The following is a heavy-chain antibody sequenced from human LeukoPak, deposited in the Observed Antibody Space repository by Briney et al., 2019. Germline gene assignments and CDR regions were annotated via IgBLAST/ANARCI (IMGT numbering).Heavy chain of an antibody. CDR1: GGSFSGYY. CDR2: INHSGST. D-gene: IGHD2-15*01. CDR3: ARGVCSGGSCLDY. Sequence: PSETLSLTCAVYGGSFSGYYWSWIRQPPGKGLEWIGEINHSGSTNYNPSLKSRVTISVDTSKNQFSLKLSSVTAADTAVYYCARGVCSGGSCLDYWGQGTLVTVSS. J-gene: IGHJ4*02. V-gene: IGHV4-34*01.